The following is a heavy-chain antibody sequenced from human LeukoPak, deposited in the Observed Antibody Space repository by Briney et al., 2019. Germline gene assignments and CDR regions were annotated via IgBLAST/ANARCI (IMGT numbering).Heavy chain of an antibody. D-gene: IGHD6-13*01. CDR2: IYYSGST. V-gene: IGHV4-59*01. CDR3: ARELKAAAPFDP. CDR1: GGSISSYY. Sequence: SETLSLTCTVSGGSISSYYWSWIRQPPGKGLEWIGYIYYSGSTNYNPSLKSRVTISVDTSKNQFSLKLSSVTAADAAVYYCARELKAAAPFDPWGQGTLVTVSS. J-gene: IGHJ5*02.